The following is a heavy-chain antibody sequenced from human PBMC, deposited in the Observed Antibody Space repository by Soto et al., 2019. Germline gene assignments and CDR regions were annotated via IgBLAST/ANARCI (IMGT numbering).Heavy chain of an antibody. V-gene: IGHV1-8*02. CDR2: MNPNSGNT. J-gene: IGHJ4*02. Sequence: ASVKVSCKASGYTFTSYDINWVRQATGQGLEWMGWMNPNSGNTGYAQKFQGRVTMTRNTSISTAYMELSSRRSEDTAVYYCASAHIDLCYGSGSPPDYWGQGTLVTVSS. CDR3: ASAHIDLCYGSGSPPDY. CDR1: GYTFTSYD. D-gene: IGHD3-10*01.